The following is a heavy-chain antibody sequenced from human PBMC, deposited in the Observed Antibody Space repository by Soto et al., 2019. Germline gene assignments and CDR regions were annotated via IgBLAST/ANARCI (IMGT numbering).Heavy chain of an antibody. D-gene: IGHD5-12*01. CDR1: GFTFSSYG. CDR3: AKDAGRGYSGYDMGGEVDY. J-gene: IGHJ4*02. V-gene: IGHV3-30*18. Sequence: QVQLVESGGGVVQPGRSLRLSCAASGFTFSSYGMHWVRQAPGKGLEWVAVISYDGSNKYYADSVKGRFTISRDNSKNTMYLQMNSLRAEDTAVYYCAKDAGRGYSGYDMGGEVDYWGQGTLVTVSS. CDR2: ISYDGSNK.